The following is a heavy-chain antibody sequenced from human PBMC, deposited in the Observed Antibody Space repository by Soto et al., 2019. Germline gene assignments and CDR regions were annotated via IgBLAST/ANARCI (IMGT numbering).Heavy chain of an antibody. CDR2: IKQDGSEK. Sequence: GGSLRLSCAASGFTFSSYWMSWVHQAPGKGLEWVANIKQDGSEKYYVDSVKGRFTISRDNAKNSLYLQMNSLRAEDTAVYYCARVRGLRAFDIWGQGTMVTVSS. D-gene: IGHD3-10*01. CDR1: GFTFSSYW. J-gene: IGHJ3*02. V-gene: IGHV3-7*03. CDR3: ARVRGLRAFDI.